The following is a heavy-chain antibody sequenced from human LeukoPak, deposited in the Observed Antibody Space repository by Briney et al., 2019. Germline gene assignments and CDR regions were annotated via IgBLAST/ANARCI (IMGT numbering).Heavy chain of an antibody. CDR1: GFTFGDYA. J-gene: IGHJ4*02. D-gene: IGHD3-22*01. CDR3: TRVTYYYDNSGYFHFDS. CDR2: IRRKAHCGTT. V-gene: IGHV3-49*04. Sequence: GGSLRLSCTTSGFTFGDYAMSWVRQAPGKGLEWVSFIRRKAHCGTTEYAASVKGRFSSSRDDSKSIAYLQMNSLKTEDTAVYFCTRVTYYYDNSGYFHFDSWGQGSLVTVSS.